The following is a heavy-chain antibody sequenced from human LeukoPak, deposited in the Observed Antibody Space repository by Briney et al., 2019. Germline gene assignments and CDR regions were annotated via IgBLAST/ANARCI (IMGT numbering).Heavy chain of an antibody. V-gene: IGHV5-51*01. CDR3: ARRERNGYNFFDY. CDR2: IYPGDSDT. D-gene: IGHD5-24*01. CDR1: GYSFATYW. Sequence: HGESLKISCKGSGYSFATYWIGWVRQMPGKGLELMGIIYPGDSDTRYSPSFQGQVTISADKSISTAYLQWSSLKASDTAMYYCARRERNGYNFFDYWGQGTLVTVSS. J-gene: IGHJ4*02.